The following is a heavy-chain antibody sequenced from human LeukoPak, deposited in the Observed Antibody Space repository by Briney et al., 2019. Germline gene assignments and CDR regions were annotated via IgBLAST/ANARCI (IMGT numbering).Heavy chain of an antibody. V-gene: IGHV4-39*01. CDR1: GGSISSTSHY. Sequence: RTSETLSLTCTVSGGSISSTSHYWGWIRQPPGKGLEWIGSIYYSGRTYYNPSLKSRVTISVDTSKNQFSLRLSSVTAADMAVYFCARLGYSVSWTDCWGQGTLVTVSS. CDR3: ARLGYSVSWTDC. CDR2: IYYSGRT. J-gene: IGHJ4*02. D-gene: IGHD6-13*01.